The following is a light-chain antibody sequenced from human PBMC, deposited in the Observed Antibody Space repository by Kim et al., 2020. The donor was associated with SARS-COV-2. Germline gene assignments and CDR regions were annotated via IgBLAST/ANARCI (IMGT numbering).Light chain of an antibody. CDR1: KLGDKY. J-gene: IGLJ2*01. CDR3: QAWDSSTVV. V-gene: IGLV3-1*01. CDR2: KDN. Sequence: SVSPGQTASITCSGDKLGDKYACWYQEKPGPSPVLVIYKDNKRPSGIPGRFSGSNSGTTATLTISGTQAMDEADYYCQAWDSSTVVFGGGTQLTVL.